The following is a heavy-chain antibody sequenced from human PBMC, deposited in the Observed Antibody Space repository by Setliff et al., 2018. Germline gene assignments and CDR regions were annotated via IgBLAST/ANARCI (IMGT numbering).Heavy chain of an antibody. CDR3: AREGVDTRSSTDYSYYMDV. J-gene: IGHJ6*03. V-gene: IGHV1-18*01. D-gene: IGHD5-18*01. Sequence: ASVKVSCKASGYTFSRYGFSWVRQAPGQGLEWMGWIGIYNGDTNYAQKFHGRVTIITDESTSTAYMELRSLRTEDTAVYYCAREGVDTRSSTDYSYYMDVWGKGTTVTVSS. CDR1: GYTFSRYG. CDR2: IGIYNGDT.